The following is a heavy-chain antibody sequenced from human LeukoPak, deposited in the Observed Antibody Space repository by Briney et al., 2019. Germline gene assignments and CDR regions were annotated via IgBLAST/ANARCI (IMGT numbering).Heavy chain of an antibody. J-gene: IGHJ4*02. CDR2: INSDGSST. CDR3: ARLRYPPAVAVSY. Sequence: PPGGSLRLSCAASGFTFSSYWMHWVRQAPGKGLVWVSRINSDGSSTSYADSVKGRFTISRDNAKNSLYLQMNSLRAEDTALYYCARLRYPPAVAVSYWGQGTLVTVSS. D-gene: IGHD6-19*01. V-gene: IGHV3-74*01. CDR1: GFTFSSYW.